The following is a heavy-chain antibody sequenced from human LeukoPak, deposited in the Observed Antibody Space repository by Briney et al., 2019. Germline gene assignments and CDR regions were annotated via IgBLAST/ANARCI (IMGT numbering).Heavy chain of an antibody. Sequence: APVKVSCKASGYTFTGYYMHWVRQAPGQGLEWMGWINPNSGGTNYAQKFQGRVTMTRDTSISTAYMELSRLRSDDTAVYYCARDKPDYCTNGVCYTAGFDYWGQGTLVTVSS. J-gene: IGHJ4*02. D-gene: IGHD2-8*01. CDR3: ARDKPDYCTNGVCYTAGFDY. CDR2: INPNSGGT. CDR1: GYTFTGYY. V-gene: IGHV1-2*02.